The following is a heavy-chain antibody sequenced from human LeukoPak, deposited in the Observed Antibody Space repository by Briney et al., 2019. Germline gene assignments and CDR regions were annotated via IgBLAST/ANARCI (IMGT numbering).Heavy chain of an antibody. Sequence: GGSLRLSCAASGFTVSSNYMSWVRQAPGKGLEWVSVIYSGGSTYYADSVKGRFTISRDNSKNTLYLQMNSLRAEDTAVYYCARVGFTGYYSYYFDYWGQGTLVTVSS. CDR1: GFTVSSNY. CDR2: IYSGGST. V-gene: IGHV3-66*01. CDR3: ARVGFTGYYSYYFDY. D-gene: IGHD3-9*01. J-gene: IGHJ4*02.